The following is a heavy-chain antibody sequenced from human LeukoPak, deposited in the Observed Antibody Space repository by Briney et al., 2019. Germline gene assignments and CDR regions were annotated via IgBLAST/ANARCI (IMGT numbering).Heavy chain of an antibody. J-gene: IGHJ5*02. CDR1: GFTFSGSA. CDR2: IDKKDKGYATAT. D-gene: IGHD1-26*01. V-gene: IGHV3-73*01. CDR3: TRDSGTYNWFDP. Sequence: GGSLRLSCAASGFTFSGSAIHWVRQSSGKGLEWVGQIDKKDKGYATATAYAASVKGRSTISRDDSINTAYLRMKSLKTEDTALYYCTRDSGTYNWFDPWGQGTLVTVSS.